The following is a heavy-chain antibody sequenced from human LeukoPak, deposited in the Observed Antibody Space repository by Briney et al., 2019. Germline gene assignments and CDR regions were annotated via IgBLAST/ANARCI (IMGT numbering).Heavy chain of an antibody. CDR3: ARVSYYDSSGNKGAFDY. D-gene: IGHD3-22*01. CDR1: GGSFSGYY. J-gene: IGHJ4*02. Sequence: SETLSLTCAVYGGSFSGYYWSWIRQPPGKGLEWIGEINHSGSTNYNPSLKSRVTISVDTSKNQFSLKLSSVTAADTAVYYCARVSYYDSSGNKGAFDYWGQGTLVTVSS. V-gene: IGHV4-34*01. CDR2: INHSGST.